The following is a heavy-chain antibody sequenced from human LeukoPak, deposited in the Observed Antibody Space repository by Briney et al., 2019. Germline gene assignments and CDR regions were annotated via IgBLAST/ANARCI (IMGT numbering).Heavy chain of an antibody. Sequence: PGGPLRLSCAASGFTFSSYWMSWVRQAPGKGLEWVANIKQDGSEKYYVDSVKGRFTISRDNAKNSLYLQMNSLRAEDTAVYYCARDRIGRSTMVRGVYFDYWGQGTLVTVSS. D-gene: IGHD3-10*01. CDR1: GFTFSSYW. V-gene: IGHV3-7*01. CDR2: IKQDGSEK. J-gene: IGHJ4*02. CDR3: ARDRIGRSTMVRGVYFDY.